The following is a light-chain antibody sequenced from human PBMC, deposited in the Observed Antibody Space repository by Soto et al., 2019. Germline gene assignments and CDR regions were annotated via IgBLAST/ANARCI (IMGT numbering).Light chain of an antibody. J-gene: IGLJ1*01. CDR2: EAS. V-gene: IGLV2-14*01. CDR1: STDVGGYNY. Sequence: QSALTQPASVSGSPGQSITISCTGTSTDVGGYNYVSWYQQHPGKAPKLLIYEASNRPSGVSPRFSGSKSGNTASLTISGLQAGDEADYYCGSYSSSTTPLLFGTGTKLTVL. CDR3: GSYSSSTTPLL.